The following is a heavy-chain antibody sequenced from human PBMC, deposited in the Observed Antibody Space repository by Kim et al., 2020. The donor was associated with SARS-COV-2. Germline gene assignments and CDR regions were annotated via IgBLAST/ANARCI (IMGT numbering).Heavy chain of an antibody. Sequence: GGSLRLSCVASGFTVSDYWMHWVRQRPGKGLEWVARMNEDGSWTNHADSVKGRFTISRDNAKNSLELQMKSLRVEDTAMYYCVKDFTGPLGSWGQGTLVTVSS. CDR3: VKDFTGPLGS. D-gene: IGHD3-9*01. CDR1: GFTVSDYW. V-gene: IGHV3-74*01. J-gene: IGHJ4*02. CDR2: MNEDGSWT.